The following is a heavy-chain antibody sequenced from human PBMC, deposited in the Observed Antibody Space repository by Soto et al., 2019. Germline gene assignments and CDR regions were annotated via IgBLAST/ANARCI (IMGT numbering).Heavy chain of an antibody. J-gene: IGHJ3*02. V-gene: IGHV4-31*03. CDR3: ARDGGSSFDAFDI. D-gene: IGHD6-13*01. Sequence: PSETLSLTCTVSGGSISSGGYYWSWIRQHPGKGLEWIGYIYYSGSTYYNPSLKSRVTISVDTSKNQFSLKLSSVTAADTAVYYCARDGGSSFDAFDIWGQGTTVTV. CDR2: IYYSGST. CDR1: GGSISSGGYY.